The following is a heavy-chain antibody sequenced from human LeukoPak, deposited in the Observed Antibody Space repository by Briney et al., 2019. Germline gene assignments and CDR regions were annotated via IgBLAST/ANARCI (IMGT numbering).Heavy chain of an antibody. CDR1: GYTFTSYA. CDR2: INAGNGNT. V-gene: IGHV1-3*01. CDR3: ARSFTRYLLIDYGDYAGY. Sequence: ASVKVSCKASGYTFTSYAMHWVRQAPGQRLEWMGWINAGNGNTKYSQKFQGRVTITRDTSASTAYMELSSLRSEDTAVYYCARSFTRYLLIDYGDYAGYWGQGTLVTVSS. D-gene: IGHD4-17*01. J-gene: IGHJ4*02.